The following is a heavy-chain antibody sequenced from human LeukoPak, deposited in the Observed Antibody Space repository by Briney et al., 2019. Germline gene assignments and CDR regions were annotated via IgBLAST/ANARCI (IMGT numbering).Heavy chain of an antibody. CDR2: ISGSGGST. CDR1: GFTFSDYG. J-gene: IGHJ4*02. D-gene: IGHD3-22*01. Sequence: PGGSLRLSCEVSGFTFSDYGMHWVRQAPGKGLEWVSAISGSGGSTYYADSVKGRFTISRDNSKNTLYLQMNSLRAEDTAVYYCAKVPSGGYYQWGQGTLVTVSS. CDR3: AKVPSGGYYQ. V-gene: IGHV3-23*01.